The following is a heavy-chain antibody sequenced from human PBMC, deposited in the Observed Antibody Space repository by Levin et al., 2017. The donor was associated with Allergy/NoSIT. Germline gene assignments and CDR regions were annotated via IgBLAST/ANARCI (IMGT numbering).Heavy chain of an antibody. CDR3: ARDVTATSDFDY. D-gene: IGHD1-7*01. CDR1: GYTFSGYY. V-gene: IGHV1-2*06. CDR2: ISPNSGAT. J-gene: IGHJ4*02. Sequence: AASVKVSCKASGYTFSGYYLHWVRQAPGQGLEWVGRISPNSGATTYAQKFQGRVTLTWDTATTTAHMEISGLRSDDTAVYYCARDVTATSDFDYWGQGTLVTVSS.